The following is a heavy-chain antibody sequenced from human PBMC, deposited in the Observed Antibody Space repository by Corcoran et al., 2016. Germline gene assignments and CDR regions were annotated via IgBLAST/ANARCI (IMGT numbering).Heavy chain of an antibody. Sequence: QVQLVQSGAEVKKPGASVKVSCKASGYTFTSYYMHWVRQAPGQGLEWMGIINPSGGSTSYAQKFQGRVTMTRDTSTSTVYMELSSPRSEDTAVYYCARDQGTTVATYWGQGTLVTVSS. CDR2: INPSGGST. CDR3: ARDQGTTVATY. D-gene: IGHD4-17*01. CDR1: GYTFTSYY. J-gene: IGHJ4*02. V-gene: IGHV1-46*01.